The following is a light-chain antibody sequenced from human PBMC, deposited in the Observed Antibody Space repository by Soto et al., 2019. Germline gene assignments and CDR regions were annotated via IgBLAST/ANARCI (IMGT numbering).Light chain of an antibody. CDR1: DSIIGSYS. J-gene: IGLJ1*01. Sequence: SVLTPPHSVSGTPGQRLTVSCSGSDSIIGSYSVHWFQQLPGTAPKLLISTTYQRPSGVPERFSGSKSGTSASLAISGLQSEDEADYYCAAWDDSLNGHVFGTGTKVTVL. CDR3: AAWDDSLNGHV. CDR2: TTY. V-gene: IGLV1-44*01.